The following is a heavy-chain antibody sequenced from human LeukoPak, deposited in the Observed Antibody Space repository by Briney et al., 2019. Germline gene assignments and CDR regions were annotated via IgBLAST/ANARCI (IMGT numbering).Heavy chain of an antibody. J-gene: IGHJ4*02. CDR2: INQDGSEK. CDR3: ARDYRSSWYV. CDR1: GFPFSSYS. V-gene: IGHV3-7*03. D-gene: IGHD6-13*01. Sequence: GGSLRLSCAASGFPFSSYSMTWVRQAPGKGLEWVANINQDGSEKHYVDSVKGRFTVSRDNARNSLFLQMNSLRAEDTSVYYCARDYRSSWYVRGQGTLVTVSS.